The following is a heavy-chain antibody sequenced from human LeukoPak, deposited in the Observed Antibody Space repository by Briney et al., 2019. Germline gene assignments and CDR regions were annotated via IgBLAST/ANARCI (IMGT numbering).Heavy chain of an antibody. V-gene: IGHV1-24*01. Sequence: ASVKVSRKVSGYTLTELSMHWVRQAPGKGLEWMGGFDPEDGETIYAQKFQGRVTMTEDTSTDTAYMELSSLRSEDTAVYYCARFTTVTDWFDPWGQGTLVTVSS. J-gene: IGHJ5*02. CDR2: FDPEDGET. CDR3: ARFTTVTDWFDP. CDR1: GYTLTELS. D-gene: IGHD4-17*01.